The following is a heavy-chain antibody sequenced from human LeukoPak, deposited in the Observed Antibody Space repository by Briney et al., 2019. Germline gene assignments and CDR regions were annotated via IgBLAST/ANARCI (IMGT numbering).Heavy chain of an antibody. CDR3: ARALKDTAMVRDYYYYGMDV. D-gene: IGHD5-18*01. CDR2: ISGDGSLT. V-gene: IGHV3-74*01. J-gene: IGHJ6*02. CDR1: GFTFSTHW. Sequence: PGGSLRLSCAASGFTFSTHWMYWVRQAPGKEFVWVSRISGDGSLTSYADSVRGRFTISRDNAKETLYLQMNSLRAGDTAVYYCARALKDTAMVRDYYYYGMDVWGQGTTVTVSS.